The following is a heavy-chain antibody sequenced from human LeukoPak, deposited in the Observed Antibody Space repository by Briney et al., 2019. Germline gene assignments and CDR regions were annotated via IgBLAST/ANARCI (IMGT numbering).Heavy chain of an antibody. Sequence: GGSLRLSCAASGXTFSSYSVNWVRQAPGKGLEWVANIKQDGSEKYYVDSVKGRFTISRDNAKNSLYLQMNSLRAEDTAVYYCARDRVGDPFDYWGQGTLVTVSS. CDR2: IKQDGSEK. CDR3: ARDRVGDPFDY. V-gene: IGHV3-7*04. J-gene: IGHJ4*02. CDR1: GXTFSSYS. D-gene: IGHD3-16*01.